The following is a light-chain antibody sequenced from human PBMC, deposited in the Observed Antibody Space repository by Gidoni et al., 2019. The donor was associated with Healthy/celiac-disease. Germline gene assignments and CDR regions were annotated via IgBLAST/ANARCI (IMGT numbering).Light chain of an antibody. CDR2: EVS. CDR3: SSYAGSNNLDV. J-gene: IGLJ1*01. V-gene: IGLV2-8*01. Sequence: SALTQPPSASGSPGQSVTSSCTGTSSDVGGYNYVSWYQQHPGKAPKLMIYEVSTRPSGAPDRFSGSPSGNTSSLTVSGLQAEDEADYYCSSYAGSNNLDVFGTGTKVTVL. CDR1: SSDVGGYNY.